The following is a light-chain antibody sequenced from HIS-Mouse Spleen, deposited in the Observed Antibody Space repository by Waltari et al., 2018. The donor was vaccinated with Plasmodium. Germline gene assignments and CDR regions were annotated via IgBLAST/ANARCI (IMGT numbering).Light chain of an antibody. V-gene: IGLV2-23*03. CDR1: SSDVGSYNL. CDR2: ECS. J-gene: IGLJ2*01. Sequence: QSALTQPASVSGSPGQSITISCTGTSSDVGSYNLVSWYQQHPGKAPKLMIYECSKRPSGVSNRFSGSKSGNTASLTISALQAEDEADYYCCSYAGSSTFVVFGGGTKLTVL. CDR3: CSYAGSSTFVV.